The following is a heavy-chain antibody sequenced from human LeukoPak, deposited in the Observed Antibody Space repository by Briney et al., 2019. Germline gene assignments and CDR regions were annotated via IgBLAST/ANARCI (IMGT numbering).Heavy chain of an antibody. CDR3: ARGVTLVRGVILLDAFDI. J-gene: IGHJ3*02. Sequence: ASVKVSCKASGYTFTSYAMNWVRQAPGQGLEWMGWINVGNGNTKYSQKFQGRVTITRDTSARIAYMELSSLRSEDTAVYYCARGVTLVRGVILLDAFDIWGQWTMVTVSS. CDR1: GYTFTSYA. V-gene: IGHV1-3*01. CDR2: INVGNGNT. D-gene: IGHD3-10*01.